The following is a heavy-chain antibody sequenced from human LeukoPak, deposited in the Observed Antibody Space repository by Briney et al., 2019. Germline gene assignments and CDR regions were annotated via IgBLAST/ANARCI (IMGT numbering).Heavy chain of an antibody. CDR3: AKDPTYSGSSIGDY. D-gene: IGHD6-6*01. Sequence: GGSLSLSCAASGFTFSSYAMSWVRQAPGKGLEWASAISGSGGSTYYADSVKGRFTISRDNSKNTLYLQMNSLRAEDTAVYYCAKDPTYSGSSIGDYWGQGTLVTVSS. J-gene: IGHJ4*02. V-gene: IGHV3-23*01. CDR2: ISGSGGST. CDR1: GFTFSSYA.